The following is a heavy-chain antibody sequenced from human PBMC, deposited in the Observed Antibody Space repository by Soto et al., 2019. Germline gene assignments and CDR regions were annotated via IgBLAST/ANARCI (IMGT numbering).Heavy chain of an antibody. CDR1: GDTFKSYS. CDR2: NIPMSGSP. Sequence: QVHLEQSGTEVKKPGSSVKVSCKASGDTFKSYSINWIRQAPGQGLEWMGGNIPMSGSPGYAQKFQGRVTITADESTSTVYMELSSLRSEDTAIYYCARDNFVELRGTCFDPWGQGTLVIVSS. V-gene: IGHV1-69*01. CDR3: ARDNFVELRGTCFDP. J-gene: IGHJ5*02. D-gene: IGHD1-7*01.